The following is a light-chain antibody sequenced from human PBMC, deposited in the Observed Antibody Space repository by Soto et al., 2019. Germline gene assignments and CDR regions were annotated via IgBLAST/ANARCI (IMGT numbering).Light chain of an antibody. Sequence: QSALTQPASVSGSPGQSITISCTGTGSHVGSYDLVSWYQQHPGKAPKLMIYEGTKRPSGVSHRFSGSKSGNAASLTISGLQAEDEADYYCCSYARDSTYVFGTATKLTVL. CDR3: CSYARDSTYV. V-gene: IGLV2-23*01. J-gene: IGLJ1*01. CDR1: GSHVGSYDL. CDR2: EGT.